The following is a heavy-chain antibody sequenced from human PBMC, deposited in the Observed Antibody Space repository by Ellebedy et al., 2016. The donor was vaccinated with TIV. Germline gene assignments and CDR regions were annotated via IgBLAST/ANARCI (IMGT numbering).Heavy chain of an antibody. D-gene: IGHD3-9*01. CDR3: ARGIILDITGGWFDP. V-gene: IGHV4-4*07. J-gene: IGHJ5*02. CDR1: GGSISSYY. Sequence: MPSETLSLTCTVSGGSISSYYWSWIRQPAGKGLEWIGRIYTSGSTNYNPSLKSRVTMSVDTSKNQFSLKLSSVTAADTAVYYCARGIILDITGGWFDPWGQGTLVTVSS. CDR2: IYTSGST.